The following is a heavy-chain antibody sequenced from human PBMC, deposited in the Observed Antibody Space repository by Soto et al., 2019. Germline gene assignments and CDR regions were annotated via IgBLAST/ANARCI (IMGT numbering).Heavy chain of an antibody. D-gene: IGHD2-21*01. J-gene: IGHJ5*02. CDR2: ISGTGGST. CDR3: APEPYCGGDCYRWFDP. Sequence: GGSLRLSCAASGFTFSSFAISWVRQAPGKGLEWVSSISGTGGSTYYADSVKGRFTISRDNSKNTLYLQMNSLRVEDTAVYYCAPEPYCGGDCYRWFDPWGQGTLVTVSS. CDR1: GFTFSSFA. V-gene: IGHV3-23*01.